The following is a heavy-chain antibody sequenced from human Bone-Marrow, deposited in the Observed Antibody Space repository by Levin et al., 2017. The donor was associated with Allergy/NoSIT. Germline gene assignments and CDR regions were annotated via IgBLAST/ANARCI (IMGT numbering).Heavy chain of an antibody. Sequence: GGSLRLSCAASGFTFSSYEMNWVRQAPGKGLEWVSYISSSGSTIYYADSVKGRFTISRDNAKNSLYLQMNSLRAEDTAVYYCARGGCSGGSSYPPFQFDYWGQGTLVTVSS. CDR1: GFTFSSYE. V-gene: IGHV3-48*03. D-gene: IGHD2-15*01. CDR3: ARGGCSGGSSYPPFQFDY. CDR2: ISSSGSTI. J-gene: IGHJ4*02.